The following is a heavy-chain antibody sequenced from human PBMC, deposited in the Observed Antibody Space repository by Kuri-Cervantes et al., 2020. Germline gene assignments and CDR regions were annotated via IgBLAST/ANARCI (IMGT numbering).Heavy chain of an antibody. D-gene: IGHD7-27*01. CDR1: GFIFSNAW. V-gene: IGHV3-15*01. Sequence: GESLKISCAASGFIFSNAWMSWVRQAPGKGLEWVGRIQSKSEGGTTYYADSVKGRFTISRDNSKNTLYLQMNSLRAEDTAVCYCAKVTGSPRSSHLRAFDIWGQGTMVTVSS. CDR3: AKVTGSPRSSHLRAFDI. CDR2: IQSKSEGGTT. J-gene: IGHJ3*02.